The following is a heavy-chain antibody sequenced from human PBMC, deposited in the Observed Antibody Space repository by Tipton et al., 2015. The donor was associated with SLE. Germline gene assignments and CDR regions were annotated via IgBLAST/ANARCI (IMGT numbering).Heavy chain of an antibody. CDR1: GGSITNYY. J-gene: IGHJ4*02. D-gene: IGHD6-6*01. CDR3: ARDGKGAARPFDY. V-gene: IGHV4-59*12. CDR2: IYYTGNT. Sequence: TLSLTCTVSGGSITNYYWTWIRQTPGKGLEWIGNIYYTGNTNYNPSLKSRVTISIDTSKNQFSLKLSSVTAADTAVYYCARDGKGAARPFDYWGQGTLVTVSS.